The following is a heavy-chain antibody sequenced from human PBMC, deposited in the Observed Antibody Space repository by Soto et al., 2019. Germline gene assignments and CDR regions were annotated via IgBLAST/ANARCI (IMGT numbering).Heavy chain of an antibody. CDR3: ASHYDSGGYYYRGLDY. J-gene: IGHJ4*02. CDR2: IIPIFGTA. V-gene: IGHV1-69*12. D-gene: IGHD3-22*01. Sequence: QVQLVQSGAEVKKPGSSVKVSCKASGGTFNSYAISWVRQAPGQGLEWMGGIIPIFGTADYAQKFQGRVTIPAVEATSTASMELSSLRSEDTAVYYCASHYDSGGYYYRGLDYWGQGTLVTVSS. CDR1: GGTFNSYA.